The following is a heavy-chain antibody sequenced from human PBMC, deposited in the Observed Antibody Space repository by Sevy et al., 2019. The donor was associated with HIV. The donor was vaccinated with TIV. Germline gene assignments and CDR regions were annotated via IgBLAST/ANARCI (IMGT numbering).Heavy chain of an antibody. CDR2: IKSKALGGTT. J-gene: IGHJ4*02. D-gene: IGHD1-26*01. V-gene: IGHV3-49*04. CDR3: TRWSGAQSIFDY. Sequence: GESLKISCTASGFTFGDYAMSWVRQAPGKGLEWVAFIKSKALGGTTESAASVKGRFTISRDDSKSIAYLQMNNLKTEDTAVYYCTRWSGAQSIFDYWGQGTLVTVSS. CDR1: GFTFGDYA.